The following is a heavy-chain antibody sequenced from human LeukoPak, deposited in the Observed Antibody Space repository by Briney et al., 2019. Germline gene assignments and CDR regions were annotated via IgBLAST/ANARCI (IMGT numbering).Heavy chain of an antibody. CDR1: GGSISSGVYY. CDR2: IYTSGST. D-gene: IGHD4-17*01. Sequence: SETLSLTCTVSGGSISSGVYYWSWIRQPAGKGLEWIGRIYTSGSTNYNPSLKSRVTISVDTSKNQFSLKLSSVTAADTAVYYCARGPHHGDGNYFFHMDVWGKGTTVTISS. V-gene: IGHV4-61*02. J-gene: IGHJ6*03. CDR3: ARGPHHGDGNYFFHMDV.